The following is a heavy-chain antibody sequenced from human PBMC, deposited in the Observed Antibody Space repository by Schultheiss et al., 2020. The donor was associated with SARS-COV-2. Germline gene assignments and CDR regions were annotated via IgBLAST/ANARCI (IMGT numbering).Heavy chain of an antibody. CDR1: GGSISSGGYY. Sequence: SETLSLTCTVSGGSISSGGYYWSWIRQPPGKGLEWIGYIYYSGSTYYNPSLKSRVTISVDTSKNQFSLKLSSVTAADTAVYYCARQGVPSPDLDKYYFDYWGQGTLVTVSS. D-gene: IGHD1-14*01. CDR2: IYYSGST. CDR3: ARQGVPSPDLDKYYFDY. J-gene: IGHJ4*02. V-gene: IGHV4-61*08.